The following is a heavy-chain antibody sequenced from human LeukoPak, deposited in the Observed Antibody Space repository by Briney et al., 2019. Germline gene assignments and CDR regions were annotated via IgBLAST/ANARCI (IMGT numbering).Heavy chain of an antibody. CDR3: AKILYPGGSNIFDY. J-gene: IGHJ4*02. V-gene: IGHV3-23*01. CDR1: GFTFSTYA. Sequence: PGGSLRLSCVASGFTFSTYAMNWVRQAPGKGLEWVSVIGDSSGRTFYAGSVQGRFTISRDISKHILYLEMNSLRAEDTAVYYCAKILYPGGSNIFDYWGQGTLVIVSA. D-gene: IGHD2-8*02. CDR2: IGDSSGRT.